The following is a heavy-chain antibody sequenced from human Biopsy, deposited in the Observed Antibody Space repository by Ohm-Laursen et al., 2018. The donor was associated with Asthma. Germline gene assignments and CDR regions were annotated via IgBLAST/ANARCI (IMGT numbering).Heavy chain of an antibody. Sequence: GSLRLSCAASGFTFSSYSMNWVRQAPGKGLEWVSSISSSSSYIYYADSVKGRFTISRDNAKNTLYLQMNSLRAEDTAVYYCAREGHEYCSSTSCASFDYWGQGTLVTVSS. CDR2: ISSSSSYI. V-gene: IGHV3-21*01. D-gene: IGHD2-2*01. J-gene: IGHJ4*02. CDR3: AREGHEYCSSTSCASFDY. CDR1: GFTFSSYS.